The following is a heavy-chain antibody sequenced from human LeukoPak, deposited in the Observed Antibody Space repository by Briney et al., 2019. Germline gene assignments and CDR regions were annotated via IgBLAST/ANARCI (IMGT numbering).Heavy chain of an antibody. CDR3: ARESVTRTMIVVVITSGRGDAFDI. CDR2: IKQDGSEK. J-gene: IGHJ3*02. D-gene: IGHD3-22*01. CDR1: GFTFSSYW. V-gene: IGHV3-7*01. Sequence: GGSLRLSCVASGFTFSSYWMSWVRQAPGKGLEWVANIKQDGSEKYYVDSVKGRFTISRDNAKNSLYLQMNSLRAEDTAVYYCARESVTRTMIVVVITSGRGDAFDIWGQGTMVTVSS.